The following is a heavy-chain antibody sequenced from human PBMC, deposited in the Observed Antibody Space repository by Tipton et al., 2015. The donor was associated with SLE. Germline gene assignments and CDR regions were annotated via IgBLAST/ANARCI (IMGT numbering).Heavy chain of an antibody. D-gene: IGHD3-3*01. CDR2: IYHSGST. CDR1: GYSISSGYY. V-gene: IGHV4-38-2*01. J-gene: IGHJ6*02. CDR3: ARGKLGTYYDFWSGYYSYGMDV. Sequence: TLSLTCAVSGYSISSGYYWGWIRQPPGKGLEWIGSIYHSGSTYYNPPLKSRVTISVDTSKNQFSLKLSSVTAADTAVYYCARGKLGTYYDFWSGYYSYGMDVWGQGTTVTVSS.